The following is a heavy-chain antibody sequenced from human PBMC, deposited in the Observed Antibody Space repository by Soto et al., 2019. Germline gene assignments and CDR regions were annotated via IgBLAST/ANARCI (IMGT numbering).Heavy chain of an antibody. CDR3: ARNQEKYSSSCSAFDI. CDR1: GFSLGTSGMC. CDR2: IDWDDDK. J-gene: IGHJ3*02. D-gene: IGHD6-13*01. V-gene: IGHV2-70*01. Sequence: SGPTLVNPTQTLTLTCTFSGFSLGTSGMCVSWIRQPPGKALEWLALIDWDDDKYYSTSLKTRLTISKDTSKNQVVLTMTNMDPVDTATYYCARNQEKYSSSCSAFDIWGQGTMVTVSS.